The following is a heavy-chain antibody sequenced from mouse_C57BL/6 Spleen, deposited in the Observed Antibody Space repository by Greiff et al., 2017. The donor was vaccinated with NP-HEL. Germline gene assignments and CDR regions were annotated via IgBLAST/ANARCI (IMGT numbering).Heavy chain of an antibody. CDR2: INPNNGGT. CDR3: ARWDDGYPSYWYFDV. Sequence: VQLQQSGPELVKPGASVKISCKASGYTFTDYYMNWVKQSHGKSLEWIGDINPNNGGTSYNQKFKGKATLTVDQSSSTAYMELRSLTSEDSAVYYCARWDDGYPSYWYFDVWGTGTTVTVSS. V-gene: IGHV1-26*01. D-gene: IGHD2-3*01. CDR1: GYTFTDYY. J-gene: IGHJ1*03.